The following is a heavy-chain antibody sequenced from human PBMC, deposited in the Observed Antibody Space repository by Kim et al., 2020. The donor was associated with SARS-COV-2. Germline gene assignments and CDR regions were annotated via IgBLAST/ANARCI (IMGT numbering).Heavy chain of an antibody. V-gene: IGHV1-18*01. J-gene: IGHJ6*02. D-gene: IGHD3-3*01. CDR2: ISAYNGNT. Sequence: ASVKVSCKASGYTFTSYGISWVRQAPGQGLEWMGWISAYNGNTNYAQKLQGRVTMTTDTSTSTAYMELRSLRSDDTAVYYCARDPPLYTEYDSRSSQFRYYYYYGMDVWGQGTTVTVSS. CDR1: GYTFTSYG. CDR3: ARDPPLYTEYDSRSSQFRYYYYYGMDV.